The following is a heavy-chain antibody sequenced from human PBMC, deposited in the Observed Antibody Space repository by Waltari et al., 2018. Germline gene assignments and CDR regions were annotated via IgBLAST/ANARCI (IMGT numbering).Heavy chain of an antibody. CDR1: GGSFSGYS. V-gene: IGHV4-34*01. Sequence: QVQLQQWGAGLLKPSETLSLTCAVYGGSFSGYSWSWIRQPPGKGLEWIGEINHSGSTNYNPSLKSRVTISVDTSKNQFSLKLSSVTAADTAVYYCARIWVGATKLRRFDYWGQGTLVTVSS. D-gene: IGHD1-26*01. CDR2: INHSGST. J-gene: IGHJ4*02. CDR3: ARIWVGATKLRRFDY.